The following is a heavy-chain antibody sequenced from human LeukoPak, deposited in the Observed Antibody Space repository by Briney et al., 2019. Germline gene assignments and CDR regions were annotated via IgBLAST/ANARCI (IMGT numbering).Heavy chain of an antibody. Sequence: SGGSLRLSCAASGFTFSSYGMHWVRQAPGKGLEWVANIKQDGSEKYYVDSVKGRFTISRDNAKNSLYLQMNSLRAEDTAVYYCARVPRAVAGNALSDAFDIWGQGTMVTVSS. CDR1: GFTFSSYG. J-gene: IGHJ3*02. D-gene: IGHD6-19*01. V-gene: IGHV3-7*01. CDR2: IKQDGSEK. CDR3: ARVPRAVAGNALSDAFDI.